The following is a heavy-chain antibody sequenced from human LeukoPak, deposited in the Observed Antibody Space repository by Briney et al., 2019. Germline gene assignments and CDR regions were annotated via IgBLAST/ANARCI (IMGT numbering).Heavy chain of an antibody. J-gene: IGHJ4*02. V-gene: IGHV4-39*01. CDR3: AKESSSGYYYPFDY. Sequence: PSETLSLTCTVSGGSISGSSYYWGWIRQPPGKGLEWIGSIYYSGSTYYNPSLKSRVTISVDTSNNQFSLKLSSVTAADTAVYYCAKESSSGYYYPFDYWGQGTLVTASS. CDR2: IYYSGST. D-gene: IGHD3-22*01. CDR1: GGSISGSSYY.